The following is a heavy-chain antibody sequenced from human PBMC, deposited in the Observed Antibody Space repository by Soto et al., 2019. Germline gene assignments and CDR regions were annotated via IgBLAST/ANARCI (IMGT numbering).Heavy chain of an antibody. D-gene: IGHD3-10*01. CDR2: VYSNGNT. CDR3: ARASYFRPSGSYYFVS. V-gene: IGHV4-31*03. Sequence: SETLSLTCTVSDDSLTTNKYAWTWIRQNPEKGLEWIGYVYSNGNTRSSPSLQSRVSMSVDTSKSHFSLRLSSVTAADTAVYFCARASYFRPSGSYYFVSWGQGTLVTVS. CDR1: DDSLTTNKYA. J-gene: IGHJ4*02.